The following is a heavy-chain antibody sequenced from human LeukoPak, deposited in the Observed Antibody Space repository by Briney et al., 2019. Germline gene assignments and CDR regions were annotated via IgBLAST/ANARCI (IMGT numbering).Heavy chain of an antibody. CDR3: ARAPSEIGGYYPEYFRH. CDR1: GFTFSSYW. CDR2: IKSDGST. V-gene: IGHV3-74*01. D-gene: IGHD3-22*01. J-gene: IGHJ1*01. Sequence: GGSLRLSCAASGFTFSSYWMHWVRQPPGKGLVWVSRIKSDGSTNYADSVRGRFTISRDNAKNTVSLQMNSLRAEDTGVYYCARAPSEIGGYYPEYFRHWGQGTLVTVSS.